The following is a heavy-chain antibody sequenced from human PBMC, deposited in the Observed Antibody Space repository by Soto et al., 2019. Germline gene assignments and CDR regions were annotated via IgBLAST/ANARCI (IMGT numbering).Heavy chain of an antibody. CDR2: ISPNGDST. V-gene: IGHV3-23*01. Sequence: GGFLRLSCAASGFTFNNYAMNWVRQAPGRGLEWVSIISPNGDSTYYADSVKGRLTISRDNSQNTVFLQMNSLRAEDTAIYFCAKVRLTDYLRYAPHLWGQGTLVTVSS. CDR1: GFTFNNYA. D-gene: IGHD2-8*01. CDR3: AKVRLTDYLRYAPHL. J-gene: IGHJ3*01.